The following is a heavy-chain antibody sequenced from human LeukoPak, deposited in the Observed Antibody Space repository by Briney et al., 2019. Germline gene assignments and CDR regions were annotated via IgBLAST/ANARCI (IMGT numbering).Heavy chain of an antibody. CDR3: TRDEAAATN. V-gene: IGHV3-7*01. D-gene: IGHD6-13*01. CDR1: GFTFSNYW. CDR2: IKQDGREK. Sequence: PGGSLRLSCAGSGFTFSNYWMSWVRQAPGKGLEWVANIKQDGREKHYVDSVKGRFTISRDNAKSSLYLQMNSLRAEDTAVYYCTRDEAAATNWGQGTLVTVSS. J-gene: IGHJ4*02.